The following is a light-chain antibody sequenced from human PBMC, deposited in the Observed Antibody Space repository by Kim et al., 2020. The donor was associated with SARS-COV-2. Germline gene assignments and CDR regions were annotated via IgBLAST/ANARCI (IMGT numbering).Light chain of an antibody. CDR1: QRVSSH. J-gene: IGKJ1*01. CDR2: YAS. V-gene: IGKV3-15*01. Sequence: GSPGDRPTLSCSASQRVSSHLAWYQQKPGQVPRLLIYYASTRATGIPARFSGSGSGTEFILTISSLQSEDFAVYYCQQYDSWPRTFGQGTKVDIK. CDR3: QQYDSWPRT.